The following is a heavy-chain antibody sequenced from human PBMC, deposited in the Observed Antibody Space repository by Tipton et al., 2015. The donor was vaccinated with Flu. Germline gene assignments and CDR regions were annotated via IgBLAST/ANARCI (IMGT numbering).Heavy chain of an antibody. D-gene: IGHD3-22*01. Sequence: SLRLSCAASGFTFDSYWMSWVRQAPGKGLEWVANINLDGSERSYVGSVRGRFTISRDNAKNSLFLQMNNLRAEDTADYYCARTYDSSGYYGAEGAFDIWGRGTVVTVSS. V-gene: IGHV3-7*01. J-gene: IGHJ3*02. CDR1: GFTFDSYW. CDR3: ARTYDSSGYYGAEGAFDI. CDR2: INLDGSER.